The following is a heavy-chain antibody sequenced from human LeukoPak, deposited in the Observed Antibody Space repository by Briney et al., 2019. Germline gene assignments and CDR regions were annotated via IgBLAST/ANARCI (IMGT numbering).Heavy chain of an antibody. D-gene: IGHD2-8*01. CDR2: ISSSSSYI. CDR1: GLTFSSSS. Sequence: GRSLRLSCAPSGLTFSSSSMNWVRPPPGKGMEWVSSISSSSSYIYYADSVKGRFTISRDNAKNSLYLQMNSLRAEDTAVYYCARDMGYCTNGVCWSNWFDPWGQGTLVTVSS. CDR3: ARDMGYCTNGVCWSNWFDP. V-gene: IGHV3-21*01. J-gene: IGHJ5*02.